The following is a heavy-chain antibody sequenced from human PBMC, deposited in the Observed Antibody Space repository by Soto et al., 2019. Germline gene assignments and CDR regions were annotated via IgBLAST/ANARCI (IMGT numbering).Heavy chain of an antibody. CDR1: GGTFSSYA. CDR2: IIPIFGTA. D-gene: IGHD5-12*01. CDR3: ARAHYSGYSGYAHFDY. Sequence: APVKLSCKASGGTFSSYAISWVRQAPGQGLEWMGGIIPIFGTANYAQKFQGRVTITADESTSTAYMELSSLRSEDTAVYYCARAHYSGYSGYAHFDYWGQGTLVTVSS. J-gene: IGHJ4*02. V-gene: IGHV1-69*13.